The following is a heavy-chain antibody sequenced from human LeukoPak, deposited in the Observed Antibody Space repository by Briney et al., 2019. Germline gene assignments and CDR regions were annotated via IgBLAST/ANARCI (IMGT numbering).Heavy chain of an antibody. J-gene: IGHJ4*02. Sequence: GGSLRLSCAASGFTFSSYAMSWVRQAPGKGVEWVSAISGSGGSTYYADSVKGRFTISRDNSKNTLYLQMSSLRAEDTAVYYCAKDLRVRYYYDSSGPFDYWGQGTLVTVSS. CDR2: ISGSGGST. V-gene: IGHV3-23*01. D-gene: IGHD3-22*01. CDR1: GFTFSSYA. CDR3: AKDLRVRYYYDSSGPFDY.